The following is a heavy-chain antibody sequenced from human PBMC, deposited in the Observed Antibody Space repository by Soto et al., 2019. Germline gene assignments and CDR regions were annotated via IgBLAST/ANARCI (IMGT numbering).Heavy chain of an antibody. Sequence: SGAGSHAGKGLECIGYMYYSGRTNYNPPLKSRVTISVDTSKNQFSLKLSSVTAADTAVYYCARGMYCSGGSCYSHWLDPWGQGTLVTVS. D-gene: IGHD2-15*01. V-gene: IGHV4-59*01. J-gene: IGHJ5*02. CDR2: MYYSGRT. CDR3: ARGMYCSGGSCYSHWLDP.